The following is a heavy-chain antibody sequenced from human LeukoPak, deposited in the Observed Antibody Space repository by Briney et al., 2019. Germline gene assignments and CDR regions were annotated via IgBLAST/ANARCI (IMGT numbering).Heavy chain of an antibody. CDR2: ISSSGSTI. Sequence: GGSLRLSCAASGFTFSSYEMNWVRQAPGKGLEWVSYISSSGSTIYYADSVKGRFTISRDNAKNSLYLQMNSLRAEDTAVYYCAREQEYYYGSGDAGYMDVWGKGTTVTVSS. CDR3: AREQEYYYGSGDAGYMDV. CDR1: GFTFSSYE. V-gene: IGHV3-48*03. J-gene: IGHJ6*03. D-gene: IGHD3-10*01.